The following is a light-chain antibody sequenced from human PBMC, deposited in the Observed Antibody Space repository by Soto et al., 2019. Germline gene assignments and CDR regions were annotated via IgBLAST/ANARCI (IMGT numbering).Light chain of an antibody. CDR3: QSYDSSLSGWV. Sequence: QSALTQPPSVSGAPGQRVTISCTGSRSQIGAGYDVHWYQQLPGTAPKLLIYGNSNRPSGVPDRFSGSKSGTSASLAITGLQAEDEADYYCQSYDSSLSGWVFGGGTKLTVL. CDR1: RSQIGAGYD. V-gene: IGLV1-40*01. J-gene: IGLJ3*02. CDR2: GNS.